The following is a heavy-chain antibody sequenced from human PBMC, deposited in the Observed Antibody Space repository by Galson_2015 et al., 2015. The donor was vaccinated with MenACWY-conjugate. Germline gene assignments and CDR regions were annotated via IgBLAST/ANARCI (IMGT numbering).Heavy chain of an antibody. Sequence: SLRLSCAASGITFSRCGMNWVRQAPGKGLEWISYISPGGGTKYYADSAKGRFTIFRDDAENSLFLQLSSLRDEDTAVYYCSWGRNPTVNSMFLDYWGRGTQVIVSS. V-gene: IGHV3-48*02. D-gene: IGHD3-10*02. CDR3: SWGRNPTVNSMFLDY. J-gene: IGHJ4*02. CDR2: ISPGGGTK. CDR1: GITFSRCG.